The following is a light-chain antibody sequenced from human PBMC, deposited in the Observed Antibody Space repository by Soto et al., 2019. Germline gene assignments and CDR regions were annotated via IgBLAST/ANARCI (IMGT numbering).Light chain of an antibody. J-gene: IGKJ2*01. V-gene: IGKV1-39*01. CDR2: AAY. Sequence: DIQMTQAPSSLSASVGDRVTITCRASQGVSAYLLWYQQRQGTPPKLLIYAAYNLVSGVPSRFSGSGSRTTFTLTISSLQPEDFATYYCQQSYKSPHTLGQGTKLETK. CDR3: QQSYKSPHT. CDR1: QGVSAY.